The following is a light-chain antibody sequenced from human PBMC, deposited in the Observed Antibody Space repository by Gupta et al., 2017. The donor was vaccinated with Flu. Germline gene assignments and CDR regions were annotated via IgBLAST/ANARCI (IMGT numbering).Light chain of an antibody. CDR3: CSYAGSGTYYV. CDR1: SSDVGSYTL. J-gene: IGLJ1*01. CDR2: EGS. Sequence: SSDVGSYTLVSWYQQYPGKAPKLMIYEGSKRPSGVSNRFSGSKSGNTASLTISGLQADDEADYYCCSYAGSGTYYVFGTGTKVTVL. V-gene: IGLV2-23*01.